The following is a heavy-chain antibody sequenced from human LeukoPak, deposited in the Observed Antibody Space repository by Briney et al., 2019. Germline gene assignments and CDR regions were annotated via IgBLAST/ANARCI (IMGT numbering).Heavy chain of an antibody. CDR1: RVTLSSYG. Sequence: PGGSLRLSCAASRVTLSSYGMHWVRPAPGKGVEGVAFIWYDGSNKYYTDSVKGRVTISRDNSKNTLYLQMNSLRAEDTAVYYCAKEARIAAAGAFDIWGQGTMVTVSS. CDR3: AKEARIAAAGAFDI. V-gene: IGHV3-30*02. CDR2: IWYDGSNK. D-gene: IGHD6-13*01. J-gene: IGHJ3*02.